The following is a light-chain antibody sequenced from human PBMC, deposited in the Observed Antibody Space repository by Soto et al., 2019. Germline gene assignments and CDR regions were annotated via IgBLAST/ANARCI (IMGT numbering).Light chain of an antibody. Sequence: LSASVGDRVTITCRASQSVSTWLAWYQQKPGKAPKLLIYDASSLESGVPSRFSGSGSGTEFTLTISSLQPDDFATYYCQQYKSFSWTFGQGTKV. CDR1: QSVSTW. CDR3: QQYKSFSWT. V-gene: IGKV1-5*01. J-gene: IGKJ1*01. CDR2: DAS.